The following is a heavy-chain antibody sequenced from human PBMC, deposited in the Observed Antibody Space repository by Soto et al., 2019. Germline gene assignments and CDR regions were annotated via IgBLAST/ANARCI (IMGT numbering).Heavy chain of an antibody. D-gene: IGHD3-16*01. CDR1: GGTFSSYA. CDR2: IIPIFGTA. J-gene: IGHJ5*02. Sequence: SVKVSCNASGGTFSSYAISWVRQAPGQGLEGRGGIIPIFGTANYAQKFQGRVTITADKSTSTAYMERSSLRSEDTAVYYCARGVDLRSSWFDPWGQGTLVTVSS. CDR3: ARGVDLRSSWFDP. V-gene: IGHV1-69*06.